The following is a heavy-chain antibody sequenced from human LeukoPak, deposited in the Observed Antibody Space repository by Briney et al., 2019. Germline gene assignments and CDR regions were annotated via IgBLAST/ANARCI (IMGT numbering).Heavy chain of an antibody. D-gene: IGHD6-13*01. J-gene: IGHJ4*02. CDR1: GYTFTGYY. V-gene: IGHV1-2*02. Sequence: ASVKVSCKASGYTFTGYYMHWVRQAPGQGLEWMGWINPNSGGTNYAQKFQGRVTMTRDTSISTAYMELSRLRSDDTAVYYCARGADGGSSSWYTDYWGQGTLVTVSS. CDR2: INPNSGGT. CDR3: ARGADGGSSSWYTDY.